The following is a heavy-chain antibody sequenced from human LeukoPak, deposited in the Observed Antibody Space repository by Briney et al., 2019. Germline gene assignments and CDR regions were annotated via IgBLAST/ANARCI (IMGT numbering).Heavy chain of an antibody. CDR1: GFTVSSNY. J-gene: IGHJ4*02. CDR3: ARDSGYSDF. CDR2: IYSGGST. V-gene: IGHV3-53*01. D-gene: IGHD3-22*01. Sequence: PGGSLRLSCAASGFTVSSNYMSWVRQAPGKGLEWVSVIYSGGSTYYADSIRGRFTISRDNAENSLYLEMNSLRADDTAMYYCARDSGYSDFWGQGTLVIVSS.